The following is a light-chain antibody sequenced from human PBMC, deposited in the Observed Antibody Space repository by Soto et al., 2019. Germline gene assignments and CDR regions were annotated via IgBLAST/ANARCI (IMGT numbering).Light chain of an antibody. CDR1: QSISSY. Sequence: GDRVTITCRASQSISSYLNWYQQKPVKAPKLLIYAASSLQSGVPSRFSGSGSGTDFTLTISSLQPEAFATYSCQQSYSTPPTFGQRTKVDIK. CDR3: QQSYSTPPT. CDR2: AAS. V-gene: IGKV1-39*01. J-gene: IGKJ1*01.